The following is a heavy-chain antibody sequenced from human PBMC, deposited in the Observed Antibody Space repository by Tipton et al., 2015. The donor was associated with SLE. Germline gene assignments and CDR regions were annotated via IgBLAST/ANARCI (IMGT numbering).Heavy chain of an antibody. J-gene: IGHJ3*02. D-gene: IGHD4-17*01. V-gene: IGHV1-18*01. CDR3: ARAFSISYGTLDI. CDR1: GYIFDNYA. CDR2: ISVYNGNT. Sequence: QLVQSGAEVKKPGASVKVSCKASGYIFDNYAISWVRQAPGQGLEWMGWISVYNGNTNYAQKLQGRVTLTTDTSANTAYMELRSLRSDDTAMYYCARAFSISYGTLDIWGQGTMVTVSP.